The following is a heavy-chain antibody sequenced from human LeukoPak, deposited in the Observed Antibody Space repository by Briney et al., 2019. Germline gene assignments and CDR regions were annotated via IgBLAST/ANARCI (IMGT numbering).Heavy chain of an antibody. V-gene: IGHV4-34*01. CDR1: GGSFGGHY. CDR2: INHSGST. J-gene: IGHJ4*02. D-gene: IGHD1-26*01. Sequence: SETLSLTCAVSGGSFGGHYWSWIRQPPGKGLEWIGEINHSGSTNYNPSLKSRATMSVDTSKNQFSLRLSSVTAADTAVYYCARVGGSYDGVDYWGQGTRVTVSS. CDR3: ARVGGSYDGVDY.